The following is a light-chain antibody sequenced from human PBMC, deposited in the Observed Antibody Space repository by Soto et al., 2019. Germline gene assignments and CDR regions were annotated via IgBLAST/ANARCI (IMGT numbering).Light chain of an antibody. Sequence: IQVTQSPSSLSASVGDRVTITCRASQDISSFLAWYHQKPGKAPKLLIFAASTLQSGVPSRFSGSGSGTDFTLTISSLQPEDFATYYCQQTESYPSTFGGGTKVDIK. V-gene: IGKV1-9*01. CDR2: AAS. CDR3: QQTESYPST. J-gene: IGKJ4*01. CDR1: QDISSF.